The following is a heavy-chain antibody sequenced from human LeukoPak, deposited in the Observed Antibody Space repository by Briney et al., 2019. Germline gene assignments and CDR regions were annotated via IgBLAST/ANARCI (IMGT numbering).Heavy chain of an antibody. CDR3: TMIVVDGDY. V-gene: IGHV3-30*03. Sequence: PGRSLRLSCAASGFTFSSYGMHWVRQAPSKGLERVAVISYDGSNKYYADSVKGRFTISRDNSKNTLYLQMNSLRAEDTAVYYCTMIVVDGDYWGQGTLVTVSS. J-gene: IGHJ4*02. D-gene: IGHD3-22*01. CDR2: ISYDGSNK. CDR1: GFTFSSYG.